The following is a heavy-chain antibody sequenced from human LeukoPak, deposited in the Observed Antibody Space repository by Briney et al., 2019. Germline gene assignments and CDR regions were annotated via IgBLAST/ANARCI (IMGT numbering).Heavy chain of an antibody. D-gene: IGHD5-18*01. J-gene: IGHJ4*02. CDR2: IKQDGVDK. Sequence: GGSLRLSCATSGFTFSSYWMNWVRQAPGKGLEWVANIKQDGVDKYYVDSVKGRFTISRDNAKRSLYLQMNSLRAEDTAVYYCARDLYSYGANQDDYWGQGTLVTVSS. CDR3: ARDLYSYGANQDDY. CDR1: GFTFSSYW. V-gene: IGHV3-7*01.